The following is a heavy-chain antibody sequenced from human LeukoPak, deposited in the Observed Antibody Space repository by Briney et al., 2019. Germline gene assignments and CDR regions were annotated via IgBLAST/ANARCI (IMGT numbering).Heavy chain of an antibody. CDR3: ARADCSSSTCYLRRSWFDP. D-gene: IGHD2-2*01. J-gene: IGHJ5*02. Sequence: GGCLRLSCAASGFTLSNYDMNWVRQAPGKGLEWVSSISTSSRYIYYKDSVRGRFTISRDDAKNSLYLEMNSLRAEDTAVYYCARADCSSSTCYLRRSWFDPWGQGTLVTVSS. V-gene: IGHV3-21*01. CDR2: ISTSSRYI. CDR1: GFTLSNYD.